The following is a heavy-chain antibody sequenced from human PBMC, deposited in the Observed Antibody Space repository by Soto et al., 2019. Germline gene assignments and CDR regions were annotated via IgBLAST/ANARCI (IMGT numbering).Heavy chain of an antibody. D-gene: IGHD2-15*01. CDR2: IIPVFGTA. CDR1: GGPFSSYA. CDR3: GAVCCSGVISCSLYYGMDV. Sequence: QVQLVQSGAEVKKPGSSVKVSCKASGGPFSSYAISWVRQAPGQGLEWMGGIIPVFGTANYAQKFQGRVTITADEATSTADMEMSSLRSENTAVYSSGAVCCSGVISCSLYYGMDVWGQGTTVTVSS. V-gene: IGHV1-69*12. J-gene: IGHJ6*02.